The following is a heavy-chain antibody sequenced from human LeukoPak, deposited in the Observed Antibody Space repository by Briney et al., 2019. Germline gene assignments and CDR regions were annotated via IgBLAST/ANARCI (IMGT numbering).Heavy chain of an antibody. D-gene: IGHD5-18*01. V-gene: IGHV3-7*01. CDR3: AREGGQLWYDAFDI. J-gene: IGHJ3*02. Sequence: PGGSLRLSCAASGFTFSSYWMSWVRQAPGKGLEWVANIKQDGSEKYYVDSAKGRFTISRDNAKNSLYLQMNSLRAEDTAVYYCAREGGQLWYDAFDIWGQGTMVTVSS. CDR1: GFTFSSYW. CDR2: IKQDGSEK.